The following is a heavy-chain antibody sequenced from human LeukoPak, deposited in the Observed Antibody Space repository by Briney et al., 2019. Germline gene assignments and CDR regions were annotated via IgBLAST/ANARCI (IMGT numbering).Heavy chain of an antibody. J-gene: IGHJ4*02. CDR3: TKGFYDSGSSLSALDH. CDR1: GFTFSSYG. Sequence: GGSLRLSCAASGFTFSSYGMSWVRQAPGKGLQWVSGISVSGGTTHYAYSVKGRFTISRDNSKHTLYLQMNSLRAEDTALYYCTKGFYDSGSSLSALDHWGQGTLVTVSS. CDR2: ISVSGGTT. D-gene: IGHD3-10*01. V-gene: IGHV3-23*01.